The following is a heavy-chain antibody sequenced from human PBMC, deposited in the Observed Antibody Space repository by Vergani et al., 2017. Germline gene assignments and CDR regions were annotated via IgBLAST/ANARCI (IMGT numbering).Heavy chain of an antibody. V-gene: IGHV4-39*01. CDR2: IYYSGST. CDR1: GGSISSSSYY. Sequence: QLQLQESGPGLVKPSETLSLTCTVSGGSISSSSYYWGWIRQPPGKGLEWIGSIYYSGSTYYNPSLKSRVTISVDTSKNQFSLKLSSVTAADTAVYYCARYPLGGNSVYFQHWGQGTLVNVSS. D-gene: IGHD4-23*01. CDR3: ARYPLGGNSVYFQH. J-gene: IGHJ1*01.